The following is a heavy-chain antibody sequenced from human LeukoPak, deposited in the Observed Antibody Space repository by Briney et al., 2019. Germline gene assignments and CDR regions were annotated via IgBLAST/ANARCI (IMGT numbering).Heavy chain of an antibody. V-gene: IGHV1-18*01. J-gene: IGHJ4*02. Sequence: ASVKVSCKASGGTFSSYAISWMRQAPGQGPEWMGWISAYNGNTNYAQKFQDRVTMTTDTSTSTAYMELRSLRSDDTAVYYCARVRDNDYGDFWGQGTLVTVSS. D-gene: IGHD2-15*01. CDR3: ARVRDNDYGDF. CDR1: GGTFSSYA. CDR2: ISAYNGNT.